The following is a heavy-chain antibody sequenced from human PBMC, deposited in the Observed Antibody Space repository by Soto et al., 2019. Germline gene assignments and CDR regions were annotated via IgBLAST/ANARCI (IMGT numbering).Heavy chain of an antibody. D-gene: IGHD2-2*01. Sequence: SVKVSCKASGGTFSSYAISWVRQAPGQGLEWMGGIIPIFGTANYAQKFQGRVTITADESTSTAYMELSSLRSEDTAVYYCARVVPAAKRHYYYYGMDVWGQGTTVTVSS. CDR3: ARVVPAAKRHYYYYGMDV. J-gene: IGHJ6*02. CDR1: GGTFSSYA. V-gene: IGHV1-69*13. CDR2: IIPIFGTA.